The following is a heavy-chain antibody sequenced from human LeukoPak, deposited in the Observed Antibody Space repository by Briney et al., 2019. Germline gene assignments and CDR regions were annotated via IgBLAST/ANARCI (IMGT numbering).Heavy chain of an antibody. J-gene: IGHJ4*02. Sequence: PGRSLRLSCAASGFTFSSYAMHWVRQAPGKGLEWVAVISYDGSNKYYADSVKGRFTISRDNSKNTLYLQMNSLRAEDTAVYYCARDGAAGIWYFDYWGQGTLVTVSS. CDR3: ARDGAAGIWYFDY. D-gene: IGHD6-13*01. CDR2: ISYDGSNK. V-gene: IGHV3-30*04. CDR1: GFTFSSYA.